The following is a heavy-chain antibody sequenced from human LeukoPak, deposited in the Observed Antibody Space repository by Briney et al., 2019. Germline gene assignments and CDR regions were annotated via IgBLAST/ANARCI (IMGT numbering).Heavy chain of an antibody. CDR3: ARVRYCSSTSCRNYNWFDP. D-gene: IGHD2-2*01. CDR2: IYTSGST. J-gene: IGHJ5*02. CDR1: GGSISSYY. V-gene: IGHV4-4*07. Sequence: PSETLSLTCTVSGGSISSYYWSWIRQPAGKGLEWIGRIYTSGSTNYNPSLKSRVTMSVDTSKNQCSLKLSSVTAADTAVYYCARVRYCSSTSCRNYNWFDPWGQGTLVTVSS.